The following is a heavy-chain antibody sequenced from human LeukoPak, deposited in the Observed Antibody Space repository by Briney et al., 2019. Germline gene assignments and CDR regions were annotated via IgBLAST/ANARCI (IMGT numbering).Heavy chain of an antibody. J-gene: IGHJ4*02. CDR3: ARGGIYTSSSDFGF. CDR1: GFTFSNAW. CDR2: VYHTGST. D-gene: IGHD6-6*01. Sequence: PGGSLRLSCEASGFTFSNAWMSWVRQAPGKGLEWIGDVYHTGSTTYNPSLKSRGTISVDPSKNQFSLKLTSVTAADTAMYYCARGGIYTSSSDFGFWGQGTLVTVSS. V-gene: IGHV4-4*02.